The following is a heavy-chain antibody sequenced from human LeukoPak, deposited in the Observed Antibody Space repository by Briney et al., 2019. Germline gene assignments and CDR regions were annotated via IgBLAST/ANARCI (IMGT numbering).Heavy chain of an antibody. J-gene: IGHJ4*02. CDR1: GGSISSGRYY. V-gene: IGHV4-61*02. Sequence: PSETLSLTCTVSGGSISSGRYYWTWIRQPAGTGLEWIGRVHTSGSTKYSPSLKSRVTIAVDTSGNQFSLKLSSVTAADTAVYYCARGSRRSYFDYWGPGALVLVSS. CDR3: ARGSRRSYFDY. CDR2: VHTSGST.